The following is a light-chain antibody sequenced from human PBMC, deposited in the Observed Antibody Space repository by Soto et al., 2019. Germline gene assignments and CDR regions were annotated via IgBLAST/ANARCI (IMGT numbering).Light chain of an antibody. V-gene: IGLV2-14*01. Sequence: QSALTQPASVSGSPGQSITISCTGTSSDVGGYNYVSWYQQHPGKAPKLMIYEVSNRPSGVSNRFSGSKSGNTASLTISGLQAKDEADYYCSSFTSINTRVFGGGTQLTVL. CDR3: SSFTSINTRV. CDR1: SSDVGGYNY. CDR2: EVS. J-gene: IGLJ3*02.